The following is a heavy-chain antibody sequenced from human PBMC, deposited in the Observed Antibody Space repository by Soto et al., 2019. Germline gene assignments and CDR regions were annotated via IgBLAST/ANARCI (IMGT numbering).Heavy chain of an antibody. V-gene: IGHV3-64D*06. CDR2: ISSNGGST. Sequence: PGGSLRLSCSASGFTFSSYAMHWVRQAPGKGLEYVSAISSNGGSTYYADSVKGRFTISRDNSKNTLYLQMSSLRAEDTAVYYCVKGVVVPAAPRGYYYYGMDVWGQGTTVTVSS. D-gene: IGHD2-2*01. CDR1: GFTFSSYA. CDR3: VKGVVVPAAPRGYYYYGMDV. J-gene: IGHJ6*02.